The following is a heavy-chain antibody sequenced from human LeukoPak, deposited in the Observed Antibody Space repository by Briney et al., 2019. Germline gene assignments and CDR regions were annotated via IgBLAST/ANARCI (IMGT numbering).Heavy chain of an antibody. J-gene: IGHJ6*03. V-gene: IGHV1-8*03. Sequence: ASVKVSCKASGYTFTSYDINWVRQATGQGLEWMGWLNPNSGNTGYAQKFQGRVTFTRNTSISTAYMELSSLRSEDTAVYFCARGPPGSTEYYMDVWGNGTTVIVSS. CDR3: ARGPPGSTEYYMDV. CDR2: LNPNSGNT. CDR1: GYTFTSYD. D-gene: IGHD4-11*01.